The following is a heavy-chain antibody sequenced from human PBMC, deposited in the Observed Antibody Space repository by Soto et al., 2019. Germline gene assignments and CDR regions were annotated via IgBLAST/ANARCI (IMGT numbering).Heavy chain of an antibody. CDR3: ARLVLVRGVIISGDYYGMDV. CDR1: GGSISSYY. CDR2: IYYGGST. V-gene: IGHV4-59*01. D-gene: IGHD3-10*01. Sequence: PSETLSLTCTVSGGSISSYYWCWIRQPPGKGLEYIGYIYYGGSTNHNPSLQSRVTMSVDTSKNQFSLKLRSVTAADTAVYYCARLVLVRGVIISGDYYGMDVWGQGTTVTVSS. J-gene: IGHJ6*02.